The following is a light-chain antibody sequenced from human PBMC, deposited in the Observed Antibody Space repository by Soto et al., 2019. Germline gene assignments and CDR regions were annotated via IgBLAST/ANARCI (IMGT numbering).Light chain of an antibody. J-gene: IGKJ5*01. V-gene: IGKV3-15*01. CDR2: GAS. Sequence: KVVTQSPGTRSVSRGVRSTLSCMASQSISDTLAWHQQKPGQAPRLLIYGASTRATGIPARFSGSGSGTEFSLTISSLQSEDFAVYYCQQFNKWPPITFGQGTRLENK. CDR1: QSISDT. CDR3: QQFNKWPPIT.